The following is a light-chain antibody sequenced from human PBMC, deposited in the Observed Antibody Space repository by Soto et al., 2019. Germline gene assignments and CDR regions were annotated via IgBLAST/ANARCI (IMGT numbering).Light chain of an antibody. CDR3: KWYGSSPPST. Sequence: EIVLTQSPGTLSLSPGERATLSCRASHSVSSSYLAWYQQKPGQAPTLLIYGASSRATGIPDRFSGSGSGTDFTLIISRLEPEDIAVYYCKWYGSSPPSTFGHGTLLEIK. V-gene: IGKV3-20*01. CDR2: GAS. CDR1: HSVSSSY. J-gene: IGKJ5*01.